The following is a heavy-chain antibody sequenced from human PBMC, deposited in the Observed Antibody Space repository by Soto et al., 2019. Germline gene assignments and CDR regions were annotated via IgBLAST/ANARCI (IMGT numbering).Heavy chain of an antibody. CDR3: ESAVPEWVETANYGMDV. J-gene: IGHJ6*02. Sequence: QVQLVQSGAEVKQPGASVKVSCTASGYSFTNYDMNWVLQATGQGLEWMGWMNPTSGNTGYTQNFQGRVTMTRDTSTSTAYMERLSLRSADTAVYYSESAVPEWVETANYGMDVWGQGTTVTV. CDR2: MNPTSGNT. D-gene: IGHD2-8*01. CDR1: GYSFTNYD. V-gene: IGHV1-8*01.